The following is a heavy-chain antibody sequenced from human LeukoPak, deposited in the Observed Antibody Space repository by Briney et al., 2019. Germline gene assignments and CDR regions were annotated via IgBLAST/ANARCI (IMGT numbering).Heavy chain of an antibody. J-gene: IGHJ5*02. D-gene: IGHD3-22*01. Sequence: GSLRLSCAASGFTFSTYSMNWVRQAPGKGLEWVSSITGSSSFIYYADSVKGRFTISRDNAKNSLHLQMNSLRAEDTAVYYCARTYDSSDYGYNWFDPWGQGTLVTVSS. CDR1: GFTFSTYS. CDR3: ARTYDSSDYGYNWFDP. V-gene: IGHV3-21*01. CDR2: ITGSSSFI.